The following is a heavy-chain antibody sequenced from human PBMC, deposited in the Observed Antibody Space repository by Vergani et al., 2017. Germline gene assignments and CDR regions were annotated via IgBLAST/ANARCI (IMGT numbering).Heavy chain of an antibody. CDR2: TRNKANSYTT. J-gene: IGHJ6*02. Sequence: EVQLVEPGGGLVQPGGSLRLSCAASGFTFSDHYMDWVRQAPGKGLEWVGRTRNKANSYTTEYAASVKGRFTISRDDSKNSLYLQMNSLKTEDTAVYYCARSTQYSSGWYTHYYGMDVWGQGTTVTVSS. CDR3: ARSTQYSSGWYTHYYGMDV. V-gene: IGHV3-72*01. D-gene: IGHD6-19*01. CDR1: GFTFSDHY.